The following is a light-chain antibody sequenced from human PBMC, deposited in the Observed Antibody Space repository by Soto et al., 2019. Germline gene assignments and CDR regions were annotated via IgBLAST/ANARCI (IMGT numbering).Light chain of an antibody. CDR3: SSYTSISTYV. J-gene: IGLJ1*01. CDR1: SSDVGGYDF. CDR2: DVS. V-gene: IGLV2-14*03. Sequence: QSVLTQPASVSGSPGQSITISCTGTSSDVGGYDFVSWYQHHPVKAPRLMIYDVSHRPSGVSDRFSASKSGNTASLTISGLLAEDEADYYCSSYTSISTYVFGTGTKVTVL.